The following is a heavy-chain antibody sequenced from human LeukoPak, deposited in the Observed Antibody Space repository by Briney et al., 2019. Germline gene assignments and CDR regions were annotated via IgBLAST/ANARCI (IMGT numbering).Heavy chain of an antibody. CDR3: ANRAVAGSGYYFYYGMDV. J-gene: IGHJ6*02. Sequence: GGSLRLSCAASGFTFNTYWMSWVRQAPGKGLEWVSAISDSGGSAYYADSVKGRFTISRDNSKNILYLQMNSLRAENTAVYYCANRAVAGSGYYFYYGMDVWGQGTTVTVSS. CDR1: GFTFNTYW. CDR2: ISDSGGSA. V-gene: IGHV3-23*01. D-gene: IGHD6-19*01.